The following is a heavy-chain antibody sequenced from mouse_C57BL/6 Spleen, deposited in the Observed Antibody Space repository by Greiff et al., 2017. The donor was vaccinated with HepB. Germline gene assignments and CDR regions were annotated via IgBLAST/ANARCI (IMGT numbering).Heavy chain of an antibody. CDR2: IYPGDGDT. D-gene: IGHD2-5*01. V-gene: IGHV1-82*01. Sequence: VQLVESGPELVKPGASVKISCKASGYAFSSSWMNWVKQRPGKGLEWIGRIYPGDGDTNYNGKFKGKATLTADKSSSTAYMQLSSLTSEDSAVYFCARGEYYSNYGDYWGQGTTLTVSS. CDR3: ARGEYYSNYGDY. CDR1: GYAFSSSW. J-gene: IGHJ2*01.